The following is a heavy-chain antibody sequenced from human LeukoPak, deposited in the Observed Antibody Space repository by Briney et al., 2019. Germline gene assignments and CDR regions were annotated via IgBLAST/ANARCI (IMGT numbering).Heavy chain of an antibody. CDR3: ARDLRNRGVPHRVFDY. V-gene: IGHV3-11*01. CDR1: GFTFSDYY. CDR2: ISSSGSTI. D-gene: IGHD3-10*01. J-gene: IGHJ4*02. Sequence: GGSLRLSCAASGFTFSDYYMSWIRQAPGKGLEWVSYISSSGSTIYYADSVKGRFTISRDNAKNSLYLQMNSLRAEDTAVYYCARDLRNRGVPHRVFDYWGQGTLVTVSS.